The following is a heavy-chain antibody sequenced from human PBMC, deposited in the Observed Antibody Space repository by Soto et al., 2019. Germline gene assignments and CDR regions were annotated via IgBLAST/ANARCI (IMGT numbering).Heavy chain of an antibody. V-gene: IGHV1-18*01. J-gene: IGHJ4*02. CDR3: ARDITHSDY. Sequence: XSIKXSCKASGSTFTSYAMHWVRQAPGQRLEWMXWISAXNGNTNYAHNLXGRVTTTTXTSTSTAYMDLRSLRSDATAVYYCARDITHSDYWGQGTLVTVSS. CDR1: GSTFTSYA. D-gene: IGHD3-10*01. CDR2: ISAXNGNT.